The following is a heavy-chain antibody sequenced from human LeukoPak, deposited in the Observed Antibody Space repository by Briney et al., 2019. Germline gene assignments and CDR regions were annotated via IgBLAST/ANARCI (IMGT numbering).Heavy chain of an antibody. J-gene: IGHJ4*02. V-gene: IGHV3-30-3*01. CDR3: ARVPYVSGTFDY. CDR1: GFTFSSYE. D-gene: IGHD3-10*01. CDR2: ISYDGSGE. Sequence: GGSLRLSCAASGFTFSSYEMNWVRQAPGKGLEWVAVISYDGSGEYYTDSVKGRFTIYRDNSKNTLYLQMNSLRTEDTAVYYCARVPYVSGTFDYWGQGTLVTVSS.